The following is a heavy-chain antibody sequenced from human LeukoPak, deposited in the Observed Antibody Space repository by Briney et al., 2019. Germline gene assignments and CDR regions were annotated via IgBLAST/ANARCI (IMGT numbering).Heavy chain of an antibody. CDR1: GFRFSSSY. D-gene: IGHD3-10*01. J-gene: IGHJ4*02. CDR3: ARDPRGSEYSHFDS. V-gene: IGHV3-7*01. CDR2: IKQDGNEK. Sequence: GSLRLSCVASGFRFSSSYMSGVRQAPGKGLEWVANIKQDGNEKHYVDSVKGRFTISRDNAKSSLYLQMNRLRADDTAVYYCARDPRGSEYSHFDSWGQGTLVTVSS.